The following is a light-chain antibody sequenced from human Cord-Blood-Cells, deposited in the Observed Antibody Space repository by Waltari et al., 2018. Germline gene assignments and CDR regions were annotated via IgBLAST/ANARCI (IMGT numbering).Light chain of an antibody. CDR3: QQRSNWIT. V-gene: IGKV3-11*01. CDR1: QSVSSY. J-gene: IGKJ5*01. Sequence: EIELTQSPATLSLSPGERATLSCRASQSVSSYLAWYQQKPGQAPRLPIYDASNRATGSPARFSGSGSGTDFTLTISSLEPEDFAVYYCQQRSNWITFGQGTRLEIK. CDR2: DAS.